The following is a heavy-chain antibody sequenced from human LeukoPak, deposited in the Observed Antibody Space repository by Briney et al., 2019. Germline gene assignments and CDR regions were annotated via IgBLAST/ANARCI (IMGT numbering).Heavy chain of an antibody. CDR1: GGSFSSYY. J-gene: IGHJ4*02. D-gene: IGHD3-10*01. CDR3: ARSARVRGVIISPAFDY. CDR2: IYYSGST. V-gene: IGHV4-59*01. Sequence: PSETLSLTCAVYGGSFSSYYWSWIRQPPGKGLKWIGYIYYSGSTNYNPSLKSRVTISVDTSKNQFSLKLSSVTAADTAVYYCARSARVRGVIISPAFDYWGQGTLVTVSS.